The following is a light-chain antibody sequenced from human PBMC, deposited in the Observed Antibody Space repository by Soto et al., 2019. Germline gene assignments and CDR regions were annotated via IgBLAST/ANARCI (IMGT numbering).Light chain of an antibody. V-gene: IGKV3-20*01. Sequence: EVVLTQSPGTLSLSAGERATLTCRASQTVTSTYLAWYQQKPGQAPRLLIYGASSRVTGIPDRFSGSVSGTDFTLTISRLEPENFAVYYCQQYGNSPYTFGQGTKLEIK. J-gene: IGKJ2*01. CDR2: GAS. CDR3: QQYGNSPYT. CDR1: QTVTSTY.